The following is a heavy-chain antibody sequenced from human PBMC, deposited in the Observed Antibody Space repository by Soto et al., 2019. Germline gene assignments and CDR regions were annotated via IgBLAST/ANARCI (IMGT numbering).Heavy chain of an antibody. Sequence: GGSLRLSCAASGFTFSSYAMSWVRQAPGKGLEWVSAISGSGGSTYYADSVKGRFTISRDNSKNTRYLQMNSLRAEDRAVYYCAKDRGVSYCSSTSCYAGYFDYWGQGTLVTVSS. V-gene: IGHV3-23*01. CDR2: ISGSGGST. CDR1: GFTFSSYA. CDR3: AKDRGVSYCSSTSCYAGYFDY. J-gene: IGHJ4*02. D-gene: IGHD2-2*01.